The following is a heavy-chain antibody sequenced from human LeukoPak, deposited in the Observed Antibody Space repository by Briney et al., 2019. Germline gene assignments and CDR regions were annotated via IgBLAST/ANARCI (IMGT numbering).Heavy chain of an antibody. V-gene: IGHV4-4*02. J-gene: IGHJ4*02. D-gene: IGHD2-2*01. CDR3: TRESRPFCPFAF. CDR1: GGSLDSTNY. Sequence: PSGTLSLTCGVSGGSLDSTNYWSWVRQAPGRGLGGIGEIAHDGTKNYNSSLRSRVAMSFDRANNYFSLSLTTVTAADTALYYCTRESRPFCPFAFWGQGVLVTVSS. CDR2: IAHDGTK.